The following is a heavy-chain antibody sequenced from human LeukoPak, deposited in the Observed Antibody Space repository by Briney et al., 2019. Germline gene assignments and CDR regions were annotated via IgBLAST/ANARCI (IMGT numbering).Heavy chain of an antibody. J-gene: IGHJ5*02. D-gene: IGHD1-1*01. V-gene: IGHV3-11*01. CDR3: ARGATGTTMFRPYNWFDP. Sequence: GGSLRLSCAASGFTFSDYYMSWIRQAPGKGLEWVSYISSSGSTIYYADSVKGRLTISRDNAKNSLYLQMNSLRAEDTAVYYCARGATGTTMFRPYNWFDPWGQGTLVTVSS. CDR1: GFTFSDYY. CDR2: ISSSGSTI.